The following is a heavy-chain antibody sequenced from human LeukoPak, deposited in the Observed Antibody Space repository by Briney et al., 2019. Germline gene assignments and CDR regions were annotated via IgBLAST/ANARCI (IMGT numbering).Heavy chain of an antibody. D-gene: IGHD3-16*02. V-gene: IGHV5-51*01. CDR1: GYSFISYW. CDR3: ARFLGEGYDYVWGSYRQKFYLDY. CDR2: IYPGDSDT. Sequence: GESLKISCKGSGYSFISYWIGWVRQMPGKGLEWMGIIYPGDSDTRYSPSFQGQVTISADKSISTAYLQWSSLKASDTAMYYCARFLGEGYDYVWGSYRQKFYLDYWGQGTLVTVSS. J-gene: IGHJ4*02.